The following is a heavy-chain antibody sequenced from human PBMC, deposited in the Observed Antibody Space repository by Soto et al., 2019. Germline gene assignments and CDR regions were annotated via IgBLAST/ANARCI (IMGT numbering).Heavy chain of an antibody. CDR3: ARGVSRRGYSSGWVHHRQRSVDY. CDR2: INHSGST. CDR1: GGSFSGYY. D-gene: IGHD6-19*01. V-gene: IGHV4-34*01. J-gene: IGHJ4*02. Sequence: SETLSLTCAVYGGSFSGYYWSWIRQPPGKGLEWIGEINHSGSTNYNPSLKSRVTISVDTSKNQLSLKLSSVTAADTAVYYCARGVSRRGYSSGWVHHRQRSVDYWGQGTLVTVSS.